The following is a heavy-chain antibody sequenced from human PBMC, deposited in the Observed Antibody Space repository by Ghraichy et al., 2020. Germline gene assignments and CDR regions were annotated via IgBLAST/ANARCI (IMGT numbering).Heavy chain of an antibody. CDR3: ARTRYSSSYYGTRHYHGMDV. V-gene: IGHV4-4*02. D-gene: IGHD3-22*01. J-gene: IGHJ6*02. CDR2: IYPSGST. Sequence: WIGEIYPSGSTNYNPSLKSRVTISVDKSKNPLSLKLSSVTAADTAIYYCARTRYSSSYYGTRHYHGMDVWGQGTTVTVSS.